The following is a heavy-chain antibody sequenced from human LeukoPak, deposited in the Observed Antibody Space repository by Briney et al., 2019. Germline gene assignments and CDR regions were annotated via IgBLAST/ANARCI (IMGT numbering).Heavy chain of an antibody. CDR1: GYSFTSYW. V-gene: IGHV5-51*01. J-gene: IGHJ4*02. CDR3: ARRGYYYGSGSYTYYFDY. D-gene: IGHD3-10*01. CDR2: IYSGDSDN. Sequence: GESLKISCKGSGYSFTSYWIGWVRQMPGKGLEWMGIIYSGDSDNRYSPSFQGQVTISADKSISTAYLQWSSLKASDTAMYYCARRGYYYGSGSYTYYFDYWGQGTLVTVSS.